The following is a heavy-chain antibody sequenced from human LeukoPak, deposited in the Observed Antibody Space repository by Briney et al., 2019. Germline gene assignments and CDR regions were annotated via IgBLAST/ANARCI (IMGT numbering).Heavy chain of an antibody. CDR3: ARDNPILLTPLDY. V-gene: IGHV3-66*01. CDR2: IYSGGST. Sequence: GGSLRLSCAASGFTVSSNYMSWVRQAPGKGLEWVSVIYSGGSTYYADSVKGRFTISRDNSENTLYLQMNSLRAEDTAVYYCARDNPILLTPLDYWGQGTLVTVSS. CDR1: GFTVSSNY. J-gene: IGHJ4*02. D-gene: IGHD1-14*01.